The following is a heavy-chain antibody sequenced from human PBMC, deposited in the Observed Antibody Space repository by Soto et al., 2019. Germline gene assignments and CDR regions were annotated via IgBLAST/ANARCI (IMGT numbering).Heavy chain of an antibody. CDR1: GGSFSGYY. CDR3: ARCFSWGLTTFTFYYFDY. Sequence: QVQLQQWGAGLLKPSETLSLTCAVYGGSFSGYYWNWIRQPPGKGLEWIGEINHSGSTNYNPSLKSRVTISVDTSKDQFSLKLSSVTAADTAVYYCARCFSWGLTTFTFYYFDYWGQGTLVTVSS. V-gene: IGHV4-34*01. D-gene: IGHD7-27*01. CDR2: INHSGST. J-gene: IGHJ4*02.